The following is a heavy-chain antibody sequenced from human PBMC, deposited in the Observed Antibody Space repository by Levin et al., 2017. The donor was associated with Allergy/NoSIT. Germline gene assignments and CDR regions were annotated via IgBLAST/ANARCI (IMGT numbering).Heavy chain of an antibody. V-gene: IGHV1-2*02. J-gene: IGHJ5*02. Sequence: PGESLKISCKASGYTFTGYYMHWVRQAPGQGLEWMGWINPNSGGTNYAQKFQGRVTMTRDTSISTAYMELSRLRSDDTAVYYCARGSVRGAISWFDPWGQGTLVTVSS. CDR1: GYTFTGYY. CDR3: ARGSVRGAISWFDP. D-gene: IGHD3-10*01. CDR2: INPNSGGT.